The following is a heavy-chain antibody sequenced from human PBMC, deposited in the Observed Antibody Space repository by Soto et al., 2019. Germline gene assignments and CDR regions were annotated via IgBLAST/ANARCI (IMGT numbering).Heavy chain of an antibody. Sequence: SETLSLTCTVSGGSISSSSYYWGWIRQPPGKGLEWIGSIYYSGSTYYNPSLKSRVTISVDTSKNQFSLKLSSVTAADTAVYYCARHLTAYDLYNWFDPWGQGTLVTVSS. J-gene: IGHJ5*02. CDR1: GGSISSSSYY. CDR2: IYYSGST. V-gene: IGHV4-39*01. CDR3: ARHLTAYDLYNWFDP. D-gene: IGHD1-1*01.